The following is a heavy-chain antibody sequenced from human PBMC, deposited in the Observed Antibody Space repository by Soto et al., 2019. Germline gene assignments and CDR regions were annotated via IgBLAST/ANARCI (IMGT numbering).Heavy chain of an antibody. CDR1: GYKFTAYY. D-gene: IGHD3-9*01. V-gene: IGHV1-2*04. Sequence: QVVLVQSGAEVKKPGDSVKVSCKSSGYKFTAYYIHWVRQAPGQGPEWMGWVNPKRGDAVYAQKFQGWVTMTRDTATTTAYLEVNRLKPDDTAVYFCARDPGLPGRYWYFDLWGRGTLVTVSS. CDR3: ARDPGLPGRYWYFDL. J-gene: IGHJ2*01. CDR2: VNPKRGDA.